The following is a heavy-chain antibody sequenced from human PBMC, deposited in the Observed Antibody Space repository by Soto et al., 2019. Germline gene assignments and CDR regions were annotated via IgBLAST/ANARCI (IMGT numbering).Heavy chain of an antibody. Sequence: GGSLRLSCAASGFTFSNYAMAWVRQAPGKGLEWVADIRQDGSEKKYLDSVKGRFTISRDNAKNSLYLQMNSLRADDTAVYYCARANYFDFWGQGTLVTVSS. CDR2: IRQDGSEK. J-gene: IGHJ4*02. CDR1: GFTFSNYA. V-gene: IGHV3-7*04. CDR3: ARANYFDF.